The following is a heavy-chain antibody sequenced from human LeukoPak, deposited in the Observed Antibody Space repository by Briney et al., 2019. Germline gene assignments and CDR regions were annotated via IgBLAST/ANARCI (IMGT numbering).Heavy chain of an antibody. CDR2: ISAYNGNT. CDR3: ARTNRYYDILTGLNWFDP. J-gene: IGHJ5*02. CDR1: GYTFTSYG. Sequence: GASVKVSCKASGYTFTSYGISWVRQAPGQGLEWMGWISAYNGNTNYAQKLQGRVTMTTDTSTSTAYMELRSLRSDDTAVYYCARTNRYYDILTGLNWFDPRGQGTLVTVSS. D-gene: IGHD3-9*01. V-gene: IGHV1-18*01.